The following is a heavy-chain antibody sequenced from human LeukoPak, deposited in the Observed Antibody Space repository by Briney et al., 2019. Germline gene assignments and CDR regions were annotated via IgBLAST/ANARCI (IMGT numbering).Heavy chain of an antibody. Sequence: PSETLSLTCSVSGGPITVYHWIWIRQPPGKGLEFIGYIHYTGSTNYNSSLTSRISISTDTSKNQFSLKLSSVTAADTAVYYCARDLYSSRTNDAFVIWGRGTMVTVSS. CDR3: ARDLYSSRTNDAFVI. V-gene: IGHV4-59*12. J-gene: IGHJ3*02. CDR1: GGPITVYH. CDR2: IHYTGST. D-gene: IGHD6-13*01.